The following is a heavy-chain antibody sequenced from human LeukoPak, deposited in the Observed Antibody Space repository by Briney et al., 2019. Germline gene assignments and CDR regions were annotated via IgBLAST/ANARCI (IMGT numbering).Heavy chain of an antibody. D-gene: IGHD1-26*01. Sequence: GGSLRLSCAASGFTFTSYDMLWVRQATGKGLEWVSAIETVGNTYYSGSVEGRFTISRDDVKNSLYLHMNSLRDGDTAVYYCIRIRTREHQYGMDVWGQGTTVTVSS. CDR1: GFTFTSYD. J-gene: IGHJ6*02. CDR2: IETVGNT. V-gene: IGHV3-13*01. CDR3: IRIRTREHQYGMDV.